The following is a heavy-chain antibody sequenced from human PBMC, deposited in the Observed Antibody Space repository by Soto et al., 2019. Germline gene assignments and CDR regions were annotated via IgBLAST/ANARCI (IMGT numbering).Heavy chain of an antibody. D-gene: IGHD1-26*01. CDR1: GFTFSSYG. V-gene: IGHV3-30*18. Sequence: GESLKISCAASGFTFSSYGMHWVRQAPGKGLEWVAVISYDGSNKYYADSVKGRFTISRDNSKNTLYLQMNSLRAEDTAVYYCAKDGATGAFDIWGQGTMVTVSS. CDR3: AKDGATGAFDI. J-gene: IGHJ3*02. CDR2: ISYDGSNK.